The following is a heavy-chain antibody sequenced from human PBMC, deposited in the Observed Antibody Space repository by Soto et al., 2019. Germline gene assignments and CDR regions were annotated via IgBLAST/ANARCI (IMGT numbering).Heavy chain of an antibody. CDR3: ARGYSSGWSNCFDP. CDR1: GYTFTSYG. V-gene: IGHV1-18*01. D-gene: IGHD6-19*01. J-gene: IGHJ5*02. CDR2: ISAYNGNT. Sequence: GASVKVSCKASGYTFTSYGISWVRQAPGQGLEWMGWISAYNGNTNYAQKFQGRVTMTRDTSTSTVYMELSSLRSEDTAVYYCARGYSSGWSNCFDPWGQGTLVTVSS.